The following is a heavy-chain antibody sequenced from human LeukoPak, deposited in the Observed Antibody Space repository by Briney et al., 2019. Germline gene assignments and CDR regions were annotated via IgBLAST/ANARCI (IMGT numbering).Heavy chain of an antibody. CDR3: AKGGNYWPQWWFDP. Sequence: SETLSLACTVSGGSISTYYWSWIRQPPGKGLEWIGYIYYTGSTSYNPSLKSRVTMSLDASKNQFSLELNSVTPADTAVYYCAKGGNYWPQWWFDPWGRGTLVSVSS. CDR1: GGSISTYY. V-gene: IGHV4-59*01. J-gene: IGHJ5*02. CDR2: IYYTGST. D-gene: IGHD1-26*01.